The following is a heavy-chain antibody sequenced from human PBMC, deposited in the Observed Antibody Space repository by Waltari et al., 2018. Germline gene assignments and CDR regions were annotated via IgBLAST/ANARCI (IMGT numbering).Heavy chain of an antibody. D-gene: IGHD2-8*02. Sequence: QLQLQESGPGLVKPSETLSLTCPVSSGSISTSRYYWGWIRQTPGKGMEWIASIYYTGSIFYNSSLKSRVTMSVDTSKNNFSLQLSSVTAADTAVYYCARHGATFCTGASCYSDYWGQGTLVTVSS. CDR2: IYYTGSI. J-gene: IGHJ4*02. V-gene: IGHV4-39*01. CDR3: ARHGATFCTGASCYSDY. CDR1: SGSISTSRYY.